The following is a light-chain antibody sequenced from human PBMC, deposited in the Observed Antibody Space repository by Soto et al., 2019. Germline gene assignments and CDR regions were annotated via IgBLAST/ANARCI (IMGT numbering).Light chain of an antibody. CDR2: KAS. CDR1: QSISSW. Sequence: DIQMTHAPSSLSASVGERVTITCRASQSISSWLAWYQQKPGKAPKLLIYKASSLESGVPSRFSGSGSGTEFTLTISSLQPDDFATYYCQQYNSYWTFGQGTKVDIK. V-gene: IGKV1-5*03. J-gene: IGKJ1*01. CDR3: QQYNSYWT.